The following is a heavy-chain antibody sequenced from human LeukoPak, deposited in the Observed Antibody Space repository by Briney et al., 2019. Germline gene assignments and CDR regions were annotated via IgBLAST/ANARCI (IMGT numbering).Heavy chain of an antibody. CDR3: ARVRQYYGGILQLDY. Sequence: ASVKVSCRASGYTFTGYYMHWVRQAPGQGVEWMGWINPNSGGTNYAQKFQGRVTMTRDTSISTAYMELSRLRSDDTAVYYCARVRQYYGGILQLDYWGQGTLVTVSS. D-gene: IGHD3-3*01. CDR1: GYTFTGYY. V-gene: IGHV1-2*02. CDR2: INPNSGGT. J-gene: IGHJ4*02.